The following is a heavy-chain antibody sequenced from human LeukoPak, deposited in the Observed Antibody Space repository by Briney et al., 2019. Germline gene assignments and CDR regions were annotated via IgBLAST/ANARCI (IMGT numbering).Heavy chain of an antibody. V-gene: IGHV4-59*01. J-gene: IGHJ6*02. Sequence: KASETLSLTCTASGGSISSYYWSWIRQPPGKGLEWIGYIYYSGSTNYNPSLKSRVTISVDTSKNQFSLKLSSVTAADTAVYYCARDLYDSSGYYYYGMDVWSQGTTVTVSS. CDR1: GGSISSYY. CDR3: ARDLYDSSGYYYYGMDV. CDR2: IYYSGST. D-gene: IGHD3-22*01.